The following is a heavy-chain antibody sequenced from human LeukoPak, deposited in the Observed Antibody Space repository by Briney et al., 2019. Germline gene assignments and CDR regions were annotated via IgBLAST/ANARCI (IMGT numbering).Heavy chain of an antibody. CDR2: IKEDGSET. Sequence: GGSLRLSCAASGFTFSRYWMSGVRQAPGKGLEWVANIKEDGSETYYVDSVKGRFTISRDNAKNSLYLQMNSLRAEDTAAYYCARDLEAANTYYFDYWGQGTMVTVSS. D-gene: IGHD6-13*01. CDR1: GFTFSRYW. V-gene: IGHV3-7*05. CDR3: ARDLEAANTYYFDY. J-gene: IGHJ4*02.